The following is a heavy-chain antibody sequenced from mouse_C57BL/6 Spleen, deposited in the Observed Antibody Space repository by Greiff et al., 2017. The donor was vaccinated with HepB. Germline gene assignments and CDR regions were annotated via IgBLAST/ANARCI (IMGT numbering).Heavy chain of an antibody. V-gene: IGHV2-6-1*01. J-gene: IGHJ4*01. Sequence: QVQLKESGPGLVAPSQSLSITCTVSGFSLTSYGVHWVRQPPGKGLEWLVVIWSDGSTTYNSALKSRLSISKDNSKSQVFLKRNSLQTDDTAMYYCARQDERYYYAMDYWGQGTSVTVSS. CDR3: ARQDERYYYAMDY. CDR1: GFSLTSYG. CDR2: IWSDGST.